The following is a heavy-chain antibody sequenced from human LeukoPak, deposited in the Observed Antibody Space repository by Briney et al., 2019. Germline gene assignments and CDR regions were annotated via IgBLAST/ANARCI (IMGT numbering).Heavy chain of an antibody. CDR3: AKDSSSWYNYFDY. Sequence: GRSLRLSCAASGFTFSSYGMHWVRQAPGKGLEWVAVIWYDGSKKYYADSVKGRFTISRDNSKNTMYLQMNSLRAEDTAVYYCAKDSSSWYNYFDYWGQGTLVTVSS. J-gene: IGHJ4*02. CDR1: GFTFSSYG. V-gene: IGHV3-33*06. CDR2: IWYDGSKK. D-gene: IGHD6-13*01.